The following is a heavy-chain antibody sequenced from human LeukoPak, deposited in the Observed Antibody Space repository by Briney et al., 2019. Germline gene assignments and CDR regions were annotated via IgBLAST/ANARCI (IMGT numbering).Heavy chain of an antibody. Sequence: GGSLRLSCAASGFTFSSYAMSWVRQAPGKGLEWVSAISSSGGSTYYADSLKGRFTISRDNAKNSLYLQMNSLRAEDTAVYYCARVKYDSSGYYGILDYWGQGTLVTVSS. D-gene: IGHD3-22*01. CDR2: ISSSGGST. V-gene: IGHV3-23*01. CDR3: ARVKYDSSGYYGILDY. J-gene: IGHJ4*02. CDR1: GFTFSSYA.